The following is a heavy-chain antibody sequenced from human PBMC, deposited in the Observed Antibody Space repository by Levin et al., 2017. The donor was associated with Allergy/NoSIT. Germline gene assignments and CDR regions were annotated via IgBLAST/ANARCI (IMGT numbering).Heavy chain of an antibody. V-gene: IGHV3-30*18. J-gene: IGHJ4*02. D-gene: IGHD5-12*01. Sequence: GGSLRLSCAASGFTFSSYGMHWVRQAPGKGLEWVAVISYDGSNKYYADSVKGRFTISRDNSKNTLYLQMNSLRAEDTAVYYCAKDSSGYDYADYWGQGTLVTVSS. CDR2: ISYDGSNK. CDR1: GFTFSSYG. CDR3: AKDSSGYDYADY.